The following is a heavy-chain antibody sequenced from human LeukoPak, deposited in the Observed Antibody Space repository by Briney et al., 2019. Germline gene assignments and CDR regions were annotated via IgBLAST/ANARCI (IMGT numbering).Heavy chain of an antibody. D-gene: IGHD6-19*01. CDR2: INTNTGNP. J-gene: IGHJ3*02. CDR1: GYTFTSYA. Sequence: ASVKVSCKASGYTFTSYAMNWVRQAPGQELEWMGWINTNTGNPTYAQGFTGRFVFSLDTSVSTAYLQISSLKAEDTAVYYCARARSGWASDAFDIWGQGTMVTVSS. CDR3: ARARSGWASDAFDI. V-gene: IGHV7-4-1*02.